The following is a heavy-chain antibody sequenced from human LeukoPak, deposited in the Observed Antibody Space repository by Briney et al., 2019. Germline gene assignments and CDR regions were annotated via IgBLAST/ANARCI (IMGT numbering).Heavy chain of an antibody. CDR3: ARVDSTALPYYYYGMDV. CDR1: GYAFTSYD. V-gene: IGHV1-8*01. D-gene: IGHD3/OR15-3a*01. CDR2: VNPNSGNT. J-gene: IGHJ6*02. Sequence: ASVKVSCKASGYAFTSYDINWVRQATGQGLEWMGWVNPNSGNTGYAQKFQGRVTMTRNTSISTAYMELSSLRSEDTAVYYCARVDSTALPYYYYGMDVWGQGTTVTVSS.